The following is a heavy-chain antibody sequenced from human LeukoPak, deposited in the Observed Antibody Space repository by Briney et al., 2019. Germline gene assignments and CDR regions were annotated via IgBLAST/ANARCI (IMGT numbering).Heavy chain of an antibody. CDR3: ARDNRVGYSSSWYTEATFDY. Sequence: GSLRLSCAASGFTFSSYSMNWVRQPPGKGLEWIGSIYYSGSTYYNPSLKSRVTISVDTSKNQFSLKLSSVTAADTAVYYCARDNRVGYSSSWYTEATFDYWGQGTLVTVSS. D-gene: IGHD6-13*01. CDR2: IYYSGST. V-gene: IGHV4-39*07. J-gene: IGHJ4*02. CDR1: GFTFSSYS.